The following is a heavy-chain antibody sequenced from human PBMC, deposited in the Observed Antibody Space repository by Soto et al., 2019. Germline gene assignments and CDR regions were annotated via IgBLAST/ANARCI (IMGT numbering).Heavy chain of an antibody. CDR1: GFTVSSNY. Sequence: PGGSLRLSCAASGFTVSSNYMSWVRQAPGKGLEWVSVIYSGGSTYYADSVKGRFTISRDNSKNTLYLQMNSLRAEDTAVYYCARVWSSSWYWFDPWGQGTLVTVSS. CDR2: IYSGGST. D-gene: IGHD6-13*01. J-gene: IGHJ5*02. V-gene: IGHV3-53*01. CDR3: ARVWSSSWYWFDP.